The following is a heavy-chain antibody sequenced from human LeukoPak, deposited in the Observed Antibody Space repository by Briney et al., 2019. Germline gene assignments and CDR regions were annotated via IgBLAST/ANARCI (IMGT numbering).Heavy chain of an antibody. V-gene: IGHV4-59*01. CDR3: ARLGPGGHGEFDY. Sequence: SETLSLTCTVSGDSMSDYFWTWIRQPPGKGLEWIGYIYYTGSTNYNPSLKSRVTISVDTSKTQFSLKLTSVAPADTAVYYCARLGPGGHGEFDYWGQGTLVTVSS. D-gene: IGHD5-12*01. CDR1: GDSMSDYF. J-gene: IGHJ4*02. CDR2: IYYTGST.